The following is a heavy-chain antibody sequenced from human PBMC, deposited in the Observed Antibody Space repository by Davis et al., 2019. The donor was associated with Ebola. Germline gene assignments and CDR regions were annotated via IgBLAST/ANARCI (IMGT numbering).Heavy chain of an antibody. D-gene: IGHD4-17*01. CDR2: ISCSGGST. CDR1: GFTFSSYA. V-gene: IGHV3-23*01. Sequence: GESLKISCAASGFTFSSYAMSWVRQAPGKGLEWVSAISCSGGSTYYADSVKGRFTISRDNSKNTLYLQMNSLRAEDTAVYYCAKVGGGGDYGWGQGTLVTVSS. CDR3: AKVGGGGDYG. J-gene: IGHJ4*02.